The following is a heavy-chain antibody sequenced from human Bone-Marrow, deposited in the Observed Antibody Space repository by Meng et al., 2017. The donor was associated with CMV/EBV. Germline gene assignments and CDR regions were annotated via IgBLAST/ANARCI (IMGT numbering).Heavy chain of an antibody. CDR3: ARENDAGYYVDY. J-gene: IGHJ4*02. CDR2: IYYSGST. D-gene: IGHD3-10*01. CDR1: GGSISSSSYY. Sequence: GSLRLSCTVSGGSISSSSYYWGWIRQPPGKGLEWIWSIYYSGSTYYNLSLKSQVTISVDTFKNKFSLKVSSVTAADTAVYYCARENDAGYYVDYWGQGKLVTVSS. V-gene: IGHV4-39*07.